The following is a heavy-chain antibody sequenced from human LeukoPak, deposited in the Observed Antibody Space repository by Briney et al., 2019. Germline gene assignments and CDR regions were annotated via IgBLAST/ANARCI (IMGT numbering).Heavy chain of an antibody. D-gene: IGHD1-26*01. CDR1: GFTFSSYV. V-gene: IGHV3-30*15. CDR2: ISRDGSNK. J-gene: IGHJ5*02. CDR3: ARDRLSGSENWFDP. Sequence: PGGSLRLSCSASGFTFSSYVMHWVRQAPGKGLEWVAVISRDGSNKNYADSVKGRFTISRDNSKNTLYLQMSSLRAEDTSVYYCARDRLSGSENWFDPWGQGTLVTVSS.